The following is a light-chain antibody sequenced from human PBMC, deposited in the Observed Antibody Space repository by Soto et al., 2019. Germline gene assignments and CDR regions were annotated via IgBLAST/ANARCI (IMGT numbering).Light chain of an antibody. Sequence: EIVLTQSPAALSLSPGERVTLSCRASQMVGNNLAWYQQRPGQGPRLLIYAASDRATDIPVRFSGSGSGTEFTLTISSLQSEDFAVYYCQQYNNWPPWTFGRGTKVEI. V-gene: IGKV3-15*01. J-gene: IGKJ1*01. CDR3: QQYNNWPPWT. CDR2: AAS. CDR1: QMVGNN.